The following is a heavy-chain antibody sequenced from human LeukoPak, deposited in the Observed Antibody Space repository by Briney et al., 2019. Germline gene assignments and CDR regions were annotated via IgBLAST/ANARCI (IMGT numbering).Heavy chain of an antibody. Sequence: SGTLSLTCAVSGGSISSSNWWSWVRQPPGKGLEWIGEIYHSGSTNYNPSLKSRVTISVDKSKNQFSLKLSSVTAADTAVYYCARGRLVRGEPFYYYYYYYMDVWGKGTTVTISS. CDR3: ARGRLVRGEPFYYYYYYYMDV. J-gene: IGHJ6*03. V-gene: IGHV4-4*02. CDR2: IYHSGST. D-gene: IGHD3-10*01. CDR1: GGSISSSNW.